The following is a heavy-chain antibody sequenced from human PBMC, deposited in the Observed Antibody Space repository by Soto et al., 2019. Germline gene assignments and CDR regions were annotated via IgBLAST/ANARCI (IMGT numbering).Heavy chain of an antibody. J-gene: IGHJ4*02. D-gene: IGHD1-26*01. V-gene: IGHV5-51*01. Sequence: GESLKISCKGSGYNFIIYWIGWVRQMPGKGLEWMGIIYPGDSDTRYSPSFQGQVTISADKSINTAYLQWSSLKASDTAMYYCARLTNGWDFDYWGQGALVTVSS. CDR2: IYPGDSDT. CDR3: ARLTNGWDFDY. CDR1: GYNFIIYW.